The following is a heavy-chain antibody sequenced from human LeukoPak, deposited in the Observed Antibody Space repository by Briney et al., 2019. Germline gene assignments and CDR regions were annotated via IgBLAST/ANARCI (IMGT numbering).Heavy chain of an antibody. CDR3: ARGVVGATTGAYYVDC. CDR2: IIPIFGSA. CDR1: GGTFSSYA. D-gene: IGHD1-26*01. J-gene: IGHJ4*02. V-gene: IGHV1-69*13. Sequence: GASVKVSCKASGGTFSSYAISWVRQAPGQGLEWMGGIIPIFGSANYAQKFQGRVTITADESTSTAYMELSSLRSEGTAVYYCARGVVGATTGAYYVDCWGQGTLVTVSS.